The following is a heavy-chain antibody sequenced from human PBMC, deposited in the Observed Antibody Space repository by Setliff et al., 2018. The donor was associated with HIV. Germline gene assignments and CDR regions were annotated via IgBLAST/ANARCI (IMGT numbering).Heavy chain of an antibody. Sequence: QAGGSLRLSWAASGFTFSGSAMHWVRQASGKGLEWVGRIRSKPNNYATEYAASVKGRFTISRDDSKNTAYLQMNSLKTEDTAVYYCATMTTVTIAFDYWGQGTLVTVSS. CDR2: IRSKPNNYAT. J-gene: IGHJ4*02. CDR3: ATMTTVTIAFDY. V-gene: IGHV3-73*01. D-gene: IGHD4-4*01. CDR1: GFTFSGSA.